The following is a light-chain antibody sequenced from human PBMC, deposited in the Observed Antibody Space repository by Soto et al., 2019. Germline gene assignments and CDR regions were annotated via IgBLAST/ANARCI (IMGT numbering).Light chain of an antibody. CDR2: GAS. CDR3: QQYGSSALYT. CDR1: QSVSSSY. J-gene: IGKJ2*01. Sequence: EIVLTQSPGTLSLSPGERATLSCRASQSVSSSYLAWYQQKPGQAPRLLIYGASARATGIPDRFSGSGSGTAFTLTISRLDTEDSAVYYCQQYGSSALYTFGQGTKLEIK. V-gene: IGKV3-20*01.